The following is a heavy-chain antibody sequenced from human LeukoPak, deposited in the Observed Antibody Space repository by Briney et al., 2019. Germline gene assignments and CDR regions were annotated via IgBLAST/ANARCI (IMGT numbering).Heavy chain of an antibody. D-gene: IGHD3-10*01. CDR3: AKSNGYGLIDI. CDR2: IFYSGST. V-gene: IGHV4-38-2*02. CDR1: GYSISSGYY. J-gene: IGHJ3*02. Sequence: SETLSLTCTVSGYSISSGYYWGWIRHPPGKGLEWIGNIFYSGSTYYGPSLKSRLTISLDTSRNQFSLKLNSVTAADTAVYYCAKSNGYGLIDIWGQGTMVTVSS.